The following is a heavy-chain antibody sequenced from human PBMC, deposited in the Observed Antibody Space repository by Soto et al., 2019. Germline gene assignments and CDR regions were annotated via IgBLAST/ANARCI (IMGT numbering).Heavy chain of an antibody. D-gene: IGHD5-12*01. Sequence: PSQTLSLTCVISGDSLSNNSAAWNWIRQSPSRGLEWLGRTYYRSRWYNHYAESVKSRITINPDTSKNQFSLHLRSVTPEDSAVYYCARDQGIVATIPYCGQGTLVTVSS. CDR1: GDSLSNNSAA. CDR2: TYYRSRWYN. CDR3: ARDQGIVATIPY. J-gene: IGHJ4*02. V-gene: IGHV6-1*01.